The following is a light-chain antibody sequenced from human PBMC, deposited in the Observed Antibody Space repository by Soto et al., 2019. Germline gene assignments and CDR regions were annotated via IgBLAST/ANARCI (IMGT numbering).Light chain of an antibody. CDR1: SSNIGAGFD. J-gene: IGLJ2*01. CDR2: AND. CDR3: QSYDNSLLAYV. Sequence: QSVLTQPPSVSGAPGQRLTISCAGTSSNIGAGFDVHWCQQLPGTAPKLLIYANDDRPSGVPDRFSGSTSGTSASLAITGLQAEDAADYYCQSYDNSLLAYVFGGGTKLTVL. V-gene: IGLV1-40*01.